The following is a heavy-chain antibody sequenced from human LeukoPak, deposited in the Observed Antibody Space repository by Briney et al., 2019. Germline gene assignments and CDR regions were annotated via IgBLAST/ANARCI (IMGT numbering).Heavy chain of an antibody. D-gene: IGHD3-10*01. J-gene: IGHJ4*02. CDR2: IYHSGST. Sequence: SETLSLTCTVSGYSISSGYYWGWIRQPPGKGLEWIGSIYHSGSTYYNPSLKSRVTISVDTSKNQFSLKLSSVTAADTAVYYCARSPITMVRGVTAANDYWGQGTLVTVSS. V-gene: IGHV4-38-2*02. CDR3: ARSPITMVRGVTAANDY. CDR1: GYSISSGYY.